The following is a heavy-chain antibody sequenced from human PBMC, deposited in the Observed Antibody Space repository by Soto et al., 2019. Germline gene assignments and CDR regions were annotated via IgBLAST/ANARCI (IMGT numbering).Heavy chain of an antibody. Sequence: ASVKVSCKASGYTFTNYGISWVRLAPGQGLEWMGWISPYNSDTNYAQKLQGRVTMTTDTSTSTAYLELRSLRSDDTAVYYCARASRGYYASGGPWGWFDPWGQGTLVTVSS. CDR3: ARASRGYYASGGPWGWFDP. J-gene: IGHJ5*02. D-gene: IGHD3-10*01. CDR1: GYTFTNYG. V-gene: IGHV1-18*01. CDR2: ISPYNSDT.